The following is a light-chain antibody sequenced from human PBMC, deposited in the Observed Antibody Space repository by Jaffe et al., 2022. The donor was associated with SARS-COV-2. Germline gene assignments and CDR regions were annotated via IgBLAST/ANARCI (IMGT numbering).Light chain of an antibody. J-gene: IGKJ1*01. CDR3: QQYNNWPWT. CDR2: GAS. Sequence: EIVMTQFPATLSVFPGERATLSCRASESVSSNLAWYQQKPGQAPRLLMSGASTWAAGIPARFSGSGSGTEFTLTISSLQSEDFAVYYCQQYNNWPWTFGQGTKVEIK. V-gene: IGKV3D-15*01. CDR1: ESVSSN.